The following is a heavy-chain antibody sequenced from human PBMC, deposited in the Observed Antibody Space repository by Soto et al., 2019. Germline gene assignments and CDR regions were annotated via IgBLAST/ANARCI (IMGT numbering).Heavy chain of an antibody. CDR1: GDSVSSGSYY. J-gene: IGHJ6*02. D-gene: IGHD2-2*01. CDR3: ARTFCSTTSCQAHGMDV. CDR2: LYYTGTP. Sequence: QVQLQESGPGLVKPSETLSLTCTVSGDSVSSGSYYWTWIRQPPGKGLEWIGYLYYTGTPNYNPSPKSRVTLSLDTSSNQFSLRLSSVTAADTAVYFCARTFCSTTSCQAHGMDVWGQGTSVTVSS. V-gene: IGHV4-61*01.